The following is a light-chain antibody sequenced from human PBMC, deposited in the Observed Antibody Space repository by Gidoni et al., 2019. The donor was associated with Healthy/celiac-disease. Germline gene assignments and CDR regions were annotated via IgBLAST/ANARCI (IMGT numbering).Light chain of an antibody. Sequence: DIQMTQSPSTLSASVGDRVTITCRASQSISSWLAWYQQKPGKAPKLLIYDASSLESGVPSRFSGSGSGTEFTLTISSLQPDDFATYYCQQYRTFXQXTKLEIK. V-gene: IGKV1-5*01. CDR1: QSISSW. CDR2: DAS. CDR3: QQYRT. J-gene: IGKJ2*01.